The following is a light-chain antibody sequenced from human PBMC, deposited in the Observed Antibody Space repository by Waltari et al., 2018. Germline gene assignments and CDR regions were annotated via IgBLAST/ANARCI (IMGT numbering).Light chain of an antibody. J-gene: IGLJ1*01. CDR2: DVS. V-gene: IGLV2-11*01. Sequence: QSALTQPPSVSGSPGQSVTISCTGTSSDVGAYNSVSWYQQHPGKAPKLMIYDVSKRPSGVPDRFSGSKSGNTASLTISGLQGEDEADYYCCSYAGSYTYVFGTGTKVTVL. CDR1: SSDVGAYNS. CDR3: CSYAGSYTYV.